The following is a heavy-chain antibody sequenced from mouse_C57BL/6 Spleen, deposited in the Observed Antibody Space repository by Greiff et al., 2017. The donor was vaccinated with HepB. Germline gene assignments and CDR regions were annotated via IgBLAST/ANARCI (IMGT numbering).Heavy chain of an antibody. D-gene: IGHD1-1*01. CDR3: ARDLITTVVDSWFAY. V-gene: IGHV1-81*01. Sequence: VQLQQSGAELARPGASVKLSCKASGYTFTSYGISWVKQRTGQGLEWIGEIYPRSGNTYYNEKFKGKATLTADKSSSTAYMELRSLTSEDSAVYFCARDLITTVVDSWFAYWGQGTLVTVSA. CDR2: IYPRSGNT. CDR1: GYTFTSYG. J-gene: IGHJ3*01.